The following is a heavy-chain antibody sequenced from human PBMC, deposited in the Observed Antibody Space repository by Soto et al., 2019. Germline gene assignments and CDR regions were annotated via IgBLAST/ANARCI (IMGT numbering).Heavy chain of an antibody. CDR1: GLTFSSYG. Sequence: PGGSLRLSCAASGLTFSSYGMHWVRQAPGKGLEWVAVISYDGSNKYYADSVKGRFTISRDNSKNTLYLQMNSLRAEDTAVYYCAKSLPRYCSGGSCYLYYFDYWGQGTLVTVSS. J-gene: IGHJ4*02. D-gene: IGHD2-15*01. CDR3: AKSLPRYCSGGSCYLYYFDY. V-gene: IGHV3-30*18. CDR2: ISYDGSNK.